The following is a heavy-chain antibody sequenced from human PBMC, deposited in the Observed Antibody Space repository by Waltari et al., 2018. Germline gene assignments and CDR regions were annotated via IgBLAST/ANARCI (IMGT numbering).Heavy chain of an antibody. Sequence: QLEESGGGVVQPGRSLRLSCVVSGFTFSRYALHWVRQAPGKGLEWVALISYDGTQKFYGESVKGRFTISRDNSKQTLYLHMNSLRPEDTAVYYCARVTAIEEYYFYGMDVWGQGALVAVSS. V-gene: IGHV3-30*04. CDR1: GFTFSRYA. D-gene: IGHD2-21*02. CDR2: ISYDGTQK. J-gene: IGHJ6*02. CDR3: ARVTAIEEYYFYGMDV.